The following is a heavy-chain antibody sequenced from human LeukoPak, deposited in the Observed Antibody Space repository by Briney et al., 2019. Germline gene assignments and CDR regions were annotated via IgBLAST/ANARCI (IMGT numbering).Heavy chain of an antibody. V-gene: IGHV3-23*01. CDR1: GFTFSNYA. CDR3: AKGGRTTVTAAFDI. J-gene: IGHJ3*02. CDR2: VSGRGDST. D-gene: IGHD4-17*01. Sequence: GGSLRLSCAASGFTFSNYAMSWVRQAPGEALEWVSTVSGRGDSTYYADSVKGRFTISTDNPKNTVYQQMSSLRDEDMAVYYCAKGGRTTVTAAFDIWGQGTMVTVSS.